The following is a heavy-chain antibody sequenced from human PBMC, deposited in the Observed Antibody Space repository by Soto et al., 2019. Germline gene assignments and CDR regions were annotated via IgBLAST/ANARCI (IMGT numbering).Heavy chain of an antibody. CDR3: AKDRYLDHDSRGYLLEN. CDR2: ISRHGDFT. CDR1: GFTFNIYA. J-gene: IGHJ4*02. D-gene: IGHD3-22*01. V-gene: IGHV3-23*01. Sequence: EVQLLESGGDLIQPGGSLRLSCAASGFTFNIYAMTWVRQAPGKGVEWVSAISRHGDFTYYADSVEGRFTISRDNSKNTLQLQMNSLRAEDTAVYYCAKDRYLDHDSRGYLLENWGQGPLVTVSS.